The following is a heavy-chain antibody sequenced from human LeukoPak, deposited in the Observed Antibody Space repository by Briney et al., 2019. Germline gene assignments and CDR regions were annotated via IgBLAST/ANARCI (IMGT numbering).Heavy chain of an antibody. J-gene: IGHJ5*02. CDR1: GVSISSGSYS. CDR3: ARDSGTTGEVKFDP. Sequence: PSQTLSLTCTVSGVSISSGSYSWSCIRQPAGPALDWIGRIYTSGTITYNPSLKIPISRSIAKSKNQFSLKLSSVTAADTAVYYCARDSGTTGEVKFDPWGRGTLVSVS. D-gene: IGHD3-10*01. CDR2: IYTSGTI. V-gene: IGHV4-61*02.